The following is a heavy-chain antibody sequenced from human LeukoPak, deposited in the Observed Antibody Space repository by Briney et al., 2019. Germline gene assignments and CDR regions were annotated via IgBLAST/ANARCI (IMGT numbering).Heavy chain of an antibody. D-gene: IGHD5-18*01. CDR1: GYTFTGYY. CDR2: INPNSGGT. J-gene: IGHJ3*02. CDR3: ARGPDVDTAMAGAFDI. V-gene: IGHV1-2*04. Sequence: ASVKVSCKASGYTFTGYYMHWVRQAPGQGLEWMGWINPNSGGTNYAQKFQGWVTMTRDTSISTAYMELSSLRSEDTAVYYCARGPDVDTAMAGAFDIWGQGTMVTVSS.